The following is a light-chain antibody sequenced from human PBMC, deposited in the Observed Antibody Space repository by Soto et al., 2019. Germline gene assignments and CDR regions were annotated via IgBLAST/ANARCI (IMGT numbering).Light chain of an antibody. Sequence: TVVTQPPSASASLGASVTLTCTLSSGYSNYKVDWYQQRPGKGPRFVMRVGTGGIVGSKGDGIPDRFSVLGSGLNRYLTIKNIQEEDESDYHCGADHGSGSNFVYVFGTGTKLTVL. CDR2: VGTGGIVG. CDR3: GADHGSGSNFVYV. J-gene: IGLJ1*01. CDR1: SGYSNYK. V-gene: IGLV9-49*01.